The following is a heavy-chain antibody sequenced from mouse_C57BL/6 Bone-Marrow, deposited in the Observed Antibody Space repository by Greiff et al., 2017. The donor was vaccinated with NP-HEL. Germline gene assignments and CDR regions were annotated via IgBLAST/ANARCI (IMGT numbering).Heavy chain of an antibody. Sequence: QVQLQQPGAELVRPGTSVKLSCKASGYTFTSYWMHWVKQRPGQGLEWIGVIDPSDSYTNYHQKFKGKATLTVDTSSSTAYMQLSSLTSEDSAVYYCAREGYDVLFDYWGQGTTLTVSS. CDR2: IDPSDSYT. CDR3: AREGYDVLFDY. CDR1: GYTFTSYW. D-gene: IGHD2-2*01. V-gene: IGHV1-59*01. J-gene: IGHJ2*01.